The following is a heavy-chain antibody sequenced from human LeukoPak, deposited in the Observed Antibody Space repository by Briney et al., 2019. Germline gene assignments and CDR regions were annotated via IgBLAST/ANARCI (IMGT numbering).Heavy chain of an antibody. CDR2: IIPLSGIE. V-gene: IGHV1-69*01. D-gene: IGHD3-22*01. CDR1: GGNFNRYA. J-gene: IGHJ4*02. CDR3: ARHVSSGYYLD. Sequence: GSSVKVACKASGGNFNRYAISWVRQAPGQGLECMGGIIPLSGIENYAQKFQGRVTITADESTSTVYMELSSLRAEDTAVYYCARHVSSGYYLDWGQGTLVTVSS.